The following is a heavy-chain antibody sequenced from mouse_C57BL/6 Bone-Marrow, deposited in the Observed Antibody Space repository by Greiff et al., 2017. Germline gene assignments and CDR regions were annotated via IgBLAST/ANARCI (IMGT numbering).Heavy chain of an antibody. CDR3: ASPDYYGSSFAY. J-gene: IGHJ3*01. CDR2: IYPRSGNT. Sequence: VQLQQSGAELARPGASVKLSCKASGYTFTSYGISWVKQRTGQCLEWIGEIYPRSGNTYYNEKFKGKATLTVDKSSSTAYMELRSLTSEDSAVYFCASPDYYGSSFAYWGQGTLVTVSA. CDR1: GYTFTSYG. D-gene: IGHD1-1*01. V-gene: IGHV1-81*01.